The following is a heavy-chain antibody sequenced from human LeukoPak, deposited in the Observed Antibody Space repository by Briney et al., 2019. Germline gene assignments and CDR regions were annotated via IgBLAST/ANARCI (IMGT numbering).Heavy chain of an antibody. D-gene: IGHD2-15*01. CDR2: ISSSGSTI. Sequence: PGGSLRLSCAASGFTFSSYEMNWVRKAPGKGLEWVSYISSSGSTIYYADSVKGRFTISRDNAKNSLYLQMNSLRAEDTAVYYCARGYCSGGSCLYYYYYGMDVWGQGTTVTVSS. CDR1: GFTFSSYE. J-gene: IGHJ6*02. V-gene: IGHV3-48*03. CDR3: ARGYCSGGSCLYYYYYGMDV.